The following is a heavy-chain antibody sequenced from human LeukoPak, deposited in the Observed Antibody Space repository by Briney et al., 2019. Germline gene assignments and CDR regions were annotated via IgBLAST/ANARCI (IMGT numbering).Heavy chain of an antibody. Sequence: ASVKVSCKASGYTFTGYYMHWVRQAPGQGLEWMGWINPNSGGTNYAQKFQGWVTMTRDTSISTAYMELSRLRSDDTAVYYCARRRPITIFGVVGFDYWGQGTPVTVSS. CDR2: INPNSGGT. CDR3: ARRRPITIFGVVGFDY. J-gene: IGHJ4*02. D-gene: IGHD3-3*01. V-gene: IGHV1-2*04. CDR1: GYTFTGYY.